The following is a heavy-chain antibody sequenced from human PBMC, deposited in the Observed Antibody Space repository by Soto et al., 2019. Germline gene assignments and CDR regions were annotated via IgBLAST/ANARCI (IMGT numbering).Heavy chain of an antibody. CDR3: ARDSLGQQLVRGPS. J-gene: IGHJ3*01. Sequence: EVQLVESGGGLVKPGGSLRLSCAASGFTFSSYSMNWVRQAPGKGLEWVSSISSSSSYIYYADSVKGRFTISRDNAKNSLYLQMNSLRAEDTAVYYCARDSLGQQLVRGPSWGQGTMVTVSS. CDR2: ISSSSSYI. V-gene: IGHV3-21*01. D-gene: IGHD6-13*01. CDR1: GFTFSSYS.